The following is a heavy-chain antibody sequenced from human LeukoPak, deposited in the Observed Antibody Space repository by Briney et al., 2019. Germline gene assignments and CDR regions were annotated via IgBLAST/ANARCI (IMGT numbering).Heavy chain of an antibody. D-gene: IGHD5-18*01. V-gene: IGHV3-30*02. J-gene: IGHJ4*02. Sequence: GGSLRLSCAASGFTFNSYGMHWVRQAPGKGLEWVAFIRSDGTNKYYADSVKGRFTISRDSSKNTLYLQMNSLRPEDAAVYYCAKGYSFHFDYWGQGTLVTVSS. CDR1: GFTFNSYG. CDR3: AKGYSFHFDY. CDR2: IRSDGTNK.